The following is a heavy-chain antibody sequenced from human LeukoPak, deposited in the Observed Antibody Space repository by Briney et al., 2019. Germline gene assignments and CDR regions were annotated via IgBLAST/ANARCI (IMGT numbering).Heavy chain of an antibody. V-gene: IGHV1-2*02. CDR3: ARDPSSVTLYFFDY. CDR2: IDANNGDT. D-gene: IGHD4-11*01. J-gene: IGHJ4*02. Sequence: ASVKVSCKASGYTFRGNYIHWLRQAPGQGLEWMGWIDANNGDTKSAQKFQGRVTMGRDTSISTAYMDLSSLSPDDAAVYYCARDPSSVTLYFFDYWGQGTLVTDSS. CDR1: GYTFRGNY.